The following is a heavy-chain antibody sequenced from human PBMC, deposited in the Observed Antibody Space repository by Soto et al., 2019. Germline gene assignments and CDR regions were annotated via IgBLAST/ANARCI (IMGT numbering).Heavy chain of an antibody. V-gene: IGHV2-5*02. CDR3: AQATIVIVVVEEPDSALMCFDP. CDR1: GFSLSNTGVG. D-gene: IGHD3-22*01. CDR2: IYWDDDK. Sequence: QITLKESGPTLVKPTQTLTLTCTFTGFSLSNTGVGVGWIRQPPGKALAWLALIYWDDDKRYSPSLNSKLNKDQDTSKTQVVVTMTTMHSVDTDTYYCAQATIVIVVVEEPDSALMCFDPWGPGTMFTVTS. J-gene: IGHJ5*02.